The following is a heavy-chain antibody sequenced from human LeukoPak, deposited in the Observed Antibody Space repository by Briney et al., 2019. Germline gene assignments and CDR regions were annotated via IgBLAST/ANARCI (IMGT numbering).Heavy chain of an antibody. V-gene: IGHV3-53*01. D-gene: IGHD2-15*01. CDR1: GFAVASNY. Sequence: AGGSLRLSCAASGFAVASNYMSWVRQAPGKGLEWVSILYSAGATYYADSVRGRLTITRDSSKNTMYLQMNSLRAEDTAVYYCASGEVGVRKFYSDPFNYWGEGTLVTVSS. CDR2: LYSAGAT. CDR3: ASGEVGVRKFYSDPFNY. J-gene: IGHJ4*02.